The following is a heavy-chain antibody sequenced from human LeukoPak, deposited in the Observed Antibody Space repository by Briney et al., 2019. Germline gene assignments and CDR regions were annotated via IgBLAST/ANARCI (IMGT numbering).Heavy chain of an antibody. D-gene: IGHD1-26*01. V-gene: IGHV1-69*05. Sequence: ASVKVSCKASGYTFTAYYIHWVRQAPGQGLEWMGGIIPIFGTANYAQKFQGRVTITTDESTSTAYMELSSLRSEDTAVYHCAMGNPLGYWGQGTLVTVSS. CDR3: AMGNPLGY. J-gene: IGHJ4*02. CDR2: IIPIFGTA. CDR1: GYTFTAYY.